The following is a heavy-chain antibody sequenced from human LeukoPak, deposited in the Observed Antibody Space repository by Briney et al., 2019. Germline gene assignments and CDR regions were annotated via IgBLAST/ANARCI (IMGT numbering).Heavy chain of an antibody. J-gene: IGHJ4*02. CDR3: ARASPDLIQGAVDY. V-gene: IGHV1-18*01. D-gene: IGHD1-1*01. Sequence: ASVKVSCKASGYTFTSYGISWVRQAPGQGLEWMGWISAYNGNTNYAQKLQGRVTMTTDTSTSTAYMELRSLRSDDTAVYCCARASPDLIQGAVDYWGQGTLVTVSS. CDR1: GYTFTSYG. CDR2: ISAYNGNT.